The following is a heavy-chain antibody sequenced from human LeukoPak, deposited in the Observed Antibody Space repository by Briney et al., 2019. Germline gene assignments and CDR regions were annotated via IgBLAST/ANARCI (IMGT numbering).Heavy chain of an antibody. V-gene: IGHV6-1*01. J-gene: IGHJ3*02. CDR3: ARGRWRAFDI. D-gene: IGHD5-24*01. Sequence: SQTLSLTCAISGDSVSSDSAAWNWIRQSPSRGLEWLGRTNYRSKWFNDYAVSVKRRITINPDTSQNQLSLQLNSVTPEDTAVYYCARGRWRAFDIWGQGTMVTVSS. CDR1: GDSVSSDSAA. CDR2: TNYRSKWFN.